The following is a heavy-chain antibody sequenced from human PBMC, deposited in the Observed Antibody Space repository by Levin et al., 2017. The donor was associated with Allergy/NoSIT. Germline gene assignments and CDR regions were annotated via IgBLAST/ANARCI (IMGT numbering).Heavy chain of an antibody. Sequence: SETLSLTCTVSGGSISSYYWSWIRQPPGKGLEWIGYIYYSGSTNYNPSLKSRVTISVDTSKNQFSLKLSSVTAADTAVYYCAGGQGSSGWYTPPGYYYMDVWGKGTTVTVSS. CDR1: GGSISSYY. D-gene: IGHD6-19*01. V-gene: IGHV4-59*01. CDR2: IYYSGST. J-gene: IGHJ6*03. CDR3: AGGQGSSGWYTPPGYYYMDV.